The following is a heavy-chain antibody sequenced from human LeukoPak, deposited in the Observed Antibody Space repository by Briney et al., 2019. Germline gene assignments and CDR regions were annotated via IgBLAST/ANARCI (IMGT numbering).Heavy chain of an antibody. J-gene: IGHJ4*02. CDR1: GGTFSSYA. CDR3: ASGRIAAAGSYFDY. V-gene: IGHV1-69*04. CDR2: IIPILGIA. D-gene: IGHD6-13*01. Sequence: GASVQVSCKASGGTFSSYAISWVRQAPGQGLEWMGRIIPILGIANYAQKFQGRVTITADKSTSTAYMELSSLRSEDTAVYYCASGRIAAAGSYFDYWGQGTLVTVSS.